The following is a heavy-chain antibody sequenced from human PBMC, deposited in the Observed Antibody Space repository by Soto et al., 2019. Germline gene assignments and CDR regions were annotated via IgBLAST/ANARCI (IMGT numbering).Heavy chain of an antibody. CDR3: ARVGDYGMDV. CDR2: IIPILGTP. D-gene: IGHD3-10*01. J-gene: IGHJ6*02. V-gene: IGHV1-69*06. CDR1: GDTFSTHA. Sequence: QVQLVQSGAEVKKPGSSVEVSCKASGDTFSTHAITWVRQAPGQGIEWMGGIIPILGTPNYAQKFQGRVTIVADKSTSTAYMELSSVRSDVTVVYYCARVGDYGMDVWGQGTTITVSS.